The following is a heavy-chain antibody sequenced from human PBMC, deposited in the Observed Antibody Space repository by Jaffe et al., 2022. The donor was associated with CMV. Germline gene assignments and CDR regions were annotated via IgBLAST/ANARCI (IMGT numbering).Heavy chain of an antibody. V-gene: IGHV2-5*02. D-gene: IGHD3-22*01. CDR1: GFSLSTSGVG. Sequence: QITLKESGPTLVKSTQTLTLTCTFSGFSLSTSGVGVGWIRQPPGKALEWLAVIYWDDDKRYRSSLQSRLTVTKDTSKNQVVLTMTNMDPVDTATYYCARLNYYDSSGYDRPFDYWGQGVLVTVSS. CDR2: IYWDDDK. CDR3: ARLNYYDSSGYDRPFDY. J-gene: IGHJ4*02.